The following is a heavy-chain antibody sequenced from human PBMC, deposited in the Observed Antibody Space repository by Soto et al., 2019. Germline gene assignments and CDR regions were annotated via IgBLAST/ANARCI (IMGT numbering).Heavy chain of an antibody. V-gene: IGHV4-30-2*01. CDR1: GGSISSGGYS. CDR3: AVYGGNSGVRFDP. J-gene: IGHJ5*02. Sequence: QLQLQESGSGLVKPSQTLSLTCAVSGGSISSGGYSWSWIRQPPGKGLEWIGYIYHSGSTYYNPSRKSRVTRSVDRSKNQFSLKLSSVTAADTAVYYCAVYGGNSGVRFDPWGQGTLVTVSS. D-gene: IGHD4-17*01. CDR2: IYHSGST.